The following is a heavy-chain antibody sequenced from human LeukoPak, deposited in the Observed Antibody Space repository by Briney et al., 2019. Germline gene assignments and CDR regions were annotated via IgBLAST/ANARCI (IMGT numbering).Heavy chain of an antibody. CDR2: ISTISSYI. J-gene: IGHJ4*02. CDR1: GFTLSTYS. CDR3: ARDLYGDYAFDF. Sequence: TGGSLRLSCVASGFTLSTYSMNWVRQAPGKGLEWVSSISTISSYIYFADSLKGRFTISRDNAKNSLHLQMNSLRVEDTAVYYCARDLYGDYAFDFWGQGTMVTVSS. D-gene: IGHD4-17*01. V-gene: IGHV3-21*01.